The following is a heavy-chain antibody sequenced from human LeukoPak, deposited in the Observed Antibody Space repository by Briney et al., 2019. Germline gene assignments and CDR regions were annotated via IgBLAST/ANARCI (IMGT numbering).Heavy chain of an antibody. J-gene: IGHJ4*02. V-gene: IGHV3-48*03. D-gene: IGHD3-22*01. CDR1: GFTFSSYE. Sequence: GGSLRLSCAASGFTFSSYEMNWVRQAPGKGLEWVSYISSSGSTIYYADSVKGRFTISRDNAKNSLYLQMNSLRAEDTAVYYCARTQPPYDSKGQIFDYWGQGTLVTVSS. CDR2: ISSSGSTI. CDR3: ARTQPPYDSKGQIFDY.